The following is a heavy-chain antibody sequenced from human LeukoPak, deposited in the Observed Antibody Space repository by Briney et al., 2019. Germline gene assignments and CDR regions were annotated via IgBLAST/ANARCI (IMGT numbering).Heavy chain of an antibody. CDR2: IYYSGST. V-gene: IGHV4-30-4*08. CDR3: ARVGADFWSGHFFEF. D-gene: IGHD3-3*01. CDR1: GGSISSSDYY. Sequence: PSQTLSLTCTVSGGSISSSDYYWSWIRQPPGKGLEWIGYIYYSGSTYYNPSLKSRVTISVDTSKNQFSLKLSSVTAADTAVYYCARVGADFWSGHFFEFWGQGTLVTVSS. J-gene: IGHJ4*02.